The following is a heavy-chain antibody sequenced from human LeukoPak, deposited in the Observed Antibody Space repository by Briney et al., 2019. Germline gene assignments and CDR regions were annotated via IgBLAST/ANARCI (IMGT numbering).Heavy chain of an antibody. CDR1: GYIFTGYY. V-gene: IGHV1-2*02. CDR2: INPNSGGT. J-gene: IGHJ4*02. D-gene: IGHD3-10*01. Sequence: ASVKVSCKASGYIFTGYYMHWVRQAPGQGLEWMGWINPNSGGTNYAQKFQGRVTMTRDTSISTAYMELSRLRSDDTAVYYCARIYGSGSYDDYWGQGTLVTVSS. CDR3: ARIYGSGSYDDY.